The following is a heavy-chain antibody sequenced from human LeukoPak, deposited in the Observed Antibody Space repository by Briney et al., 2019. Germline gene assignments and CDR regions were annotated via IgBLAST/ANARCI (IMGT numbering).Heavy chain of an antibody. D-gene: IGHD2-2*01. Sequence: GGSLRLSCAASGFTFSDYYMSWIRQAPGKGLECVSYISSSGSTIYYADSVKGRFTISRDNAKNSLYLQMNSLRAEDTAVYYCAREKYQLLYYYYYYMDVWGKGTTVTVSS. CDR1: GFTFSDYY. V-gene: IGHV3-11*01. CDR2: ISSSGSTI. J-gene: IGHJ6*03. CDR3: AREKYQLLYYYYYYMDV.